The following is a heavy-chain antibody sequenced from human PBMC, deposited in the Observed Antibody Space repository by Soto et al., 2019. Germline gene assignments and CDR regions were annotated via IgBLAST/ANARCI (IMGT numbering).Heavy chain of an antibody. CDR3: AKGVVGYCSSTTCSAEYFQH. CDR1: GFTFSSYA. D-gene: IGHD2-2*01. J-gene: IGHJ1*01. V-gene: IGHV3-23*01. CDR2: ITGSGRST. Sequence: GGSLRLSCAASGFTFSSYAMSWVRQAPGKGLEWVSAITGSGRSTYYADSVKGRFTISRDNSKNTLYLQMNSLRAEDTAVYYCAKGVVGYCSSTTCSAEYFQHWGQGTLVTVSS.